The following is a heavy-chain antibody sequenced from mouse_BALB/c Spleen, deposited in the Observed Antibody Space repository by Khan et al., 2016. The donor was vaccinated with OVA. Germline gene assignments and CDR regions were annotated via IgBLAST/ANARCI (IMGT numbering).Heavy chain of an antibody. Sequence: QVQLQQSGAELARPGASVKLSCKASGYTFTDYYINWVKQRTGQGLEWIGEISPGSGDTSYNERFKGTATLTADKSSSTAYMQLSSLTAEASAVYFCARRNYFGYTFAYWGQGTLVTVSA. J-gene: IGHJ3*01. D-gene: IGHD1-2*01. CDR1: GYTFTDYY. CDR2: ISPGSGDT. V-gene: IGHV1-77*01. CDR3: ARRNYFGYTFAY.